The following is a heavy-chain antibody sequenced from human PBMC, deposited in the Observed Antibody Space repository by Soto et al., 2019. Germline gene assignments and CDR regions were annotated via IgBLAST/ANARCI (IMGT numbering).Heavy chain of an antibody. CDR2: ISSNSAYI. CDR3: TRDASRDSSARGWFDP. V-gene: IGHV3-21*01. J-gene: IGHJ5*02. Sequence: GGSLRLSCAASGFTFGSFTMNWVRQAPGKGLEWVSTISSNSAYIYYTDALRGRFTISRDNAKNSLHLQTNSLRAEDTAVYYCTRDASRDSSARGWFDPWGPGTLVTVSS. CDR1: GFTFGSFT. D-gene: IGHD6-13*01.